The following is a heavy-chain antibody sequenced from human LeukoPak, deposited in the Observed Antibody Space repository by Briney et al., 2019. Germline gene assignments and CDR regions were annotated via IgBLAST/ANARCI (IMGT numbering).Heavy chain of an antibody. Sequence: ASVKVSCKVSGYTLTELSMHWVRQAPGKGLEWMGGFDPEDGETIYAQKFQGRVTMTEDTSTDTAYMELSSLRSEDTAVYYCATGYSSGWSSLYYFDYWGQGTLVTVSS. CDR1: GYTLTELS. D-gene: IGHD6-19*01. V-gene: IGHV1-24*01. CDR2: FDPEDGET. CDR3: ATGYSSGWSSLYYFDY. J-gene: IGHJ4*02.